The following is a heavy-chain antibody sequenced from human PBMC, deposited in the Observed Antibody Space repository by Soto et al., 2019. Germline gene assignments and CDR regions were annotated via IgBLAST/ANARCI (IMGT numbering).Heavy chain of an antibody. CDR2: SNPNSGGT. V-gene: IGHV1-2*04. CDR3: ARWGASPMVRGVILLAFDI. D-gene: IGHD3-10*01. Sequence: QVQLVQSGAEVKKPGDSVKVSCKASGYTFTGYYMHWVRQAPGQGLEWMGWSNPNSGGTNYEQKFQGWVTMTRDTSISTAYMELSRLRSDDTAVYYCARWGASPMVRGVILLAFDIWGQGTMVTVSS. J-gene: IGHJ3*02. CDR1: GYTFTGYY.